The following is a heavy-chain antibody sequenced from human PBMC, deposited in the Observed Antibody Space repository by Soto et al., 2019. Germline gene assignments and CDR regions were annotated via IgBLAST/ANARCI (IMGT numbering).Heavy chain of an antibody. D-gene: IGHD2-2*01. CDR3: TIVADTSSWPFEH. V-gene: IGHV3-15*01. CDR1: GFTFSNAW. Sequence: EVQLVESGGGLVKPGGSLRLSCAVTGFTFSNAWMSWVRQAPGKGLEWVGRVKSRTDGGTTDYAAPVKGRFTISRDDSTNTLYLEMNSLTTEDTAVYYCTIVADTSSWPFEHGGQGTLVTVSS. J-gene: IGHJ4*02. CDR2: VKSRTDGGTT.